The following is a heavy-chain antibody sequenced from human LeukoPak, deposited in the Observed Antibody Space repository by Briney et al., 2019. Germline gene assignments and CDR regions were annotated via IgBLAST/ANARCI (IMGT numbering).Heavy chain of an antibody. CDR2: ISSNGGST. Sequence: PGGSLRLSWAASGFTFSSYAMHWVRQAPGKGLEYVSAISSNGGSTYYANSVKGRFTISRDNSKNTLYLQMGSLRAEDMAVYYCARGGETYYYGSGSYYNTRFFDYWGQGTLVTVSS. V-gene: IGHV3-64*01. CDR1: GFTFSSYA. J-gene: IGHJ4*02. CDR3: ARGGETYYYGSGSYYNTRFFDY. D-gene: IGHD3-10*01.